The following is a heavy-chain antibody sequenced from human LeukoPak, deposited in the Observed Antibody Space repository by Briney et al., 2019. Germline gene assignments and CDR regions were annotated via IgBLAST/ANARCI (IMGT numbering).Heavy chain of an antibody. V-gene: IGHV3-15*01. Sequence: GSLRLSCAASGFTFNNAWMSWVRQAPGKGLEWVGRIKSKTDGGTTDYAAPVKGRFTISSDDSKNTLYLQMNSLKTEDTAVYYCTTRTMTTVINFDYWGQGTLVTVSS. CDR3: TTRTMTTVINFDY. D-gene: IGHD4-23*01. J-gene: IGHJ4*02. CDR1: GFTFNNAW. CDR2: IKSKTDGGTT.